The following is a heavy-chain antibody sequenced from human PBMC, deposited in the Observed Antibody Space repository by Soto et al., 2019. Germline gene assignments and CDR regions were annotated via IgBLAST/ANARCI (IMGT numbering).Heavy chain of an antibody. D-gene: IGHD4-17*01. CDR2: ISRHNGNT. V-gene: IGHV1-18*01. CDR3: ARERGTTVVSYDY. Sequence: ASVKVSCKASGYTFTSYAMHWVRQAPGQGLEWMGWISRHNGNTNYAQKLQGRVTMTTDTSTSTAYMDLRSLRSDDTAVYYCARERGTTVVSYDYWGQGTLVTVSS. CDR1: GYTFTSYA. J-gene: IGHJ4*02.